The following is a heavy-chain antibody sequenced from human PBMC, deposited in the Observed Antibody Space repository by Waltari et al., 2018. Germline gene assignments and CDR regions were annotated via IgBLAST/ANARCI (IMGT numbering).Heavy chain of an antibody. CDR1: GFICSDFW. CDR2: ISTEATTT. Sequence: EEQLLESGGGLVQPGGSLKLSCAASGFICSDFWMHVVRQAPGEGLLWVARISTEATTTTYADAVEGRFTISRDNAKNTLYLQMSSLTAEDTAVYFCARTAFFRSSGYYFRSWGQGTLVSVSS. CDR3: ARTAFFRSSGYYFRS. J-gene: IGHJ4*02. V-gene: IGHV3-74*01. D-gene: IGHD3-22*01.